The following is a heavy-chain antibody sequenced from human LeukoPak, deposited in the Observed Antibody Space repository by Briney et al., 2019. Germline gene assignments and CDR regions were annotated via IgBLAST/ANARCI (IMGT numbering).Heavy chain of an antibody. J-gene: IGHJ4*02. Sequence: PSETLSLTCTVSGYSISSGYYWGWIRQPPGKGLEWIGEINHSGSTNYNPSLKSRVTISVDTSKNQFSLKLSSVTAADTAVYYCARRRSSGWYDYWGQGTLVTVSS. V-gene: IGHV4-38-2*02. CDR3: ARRRSSGWYDY. CDR1: GYSISSGYY. CDR2: INHSGST. D-gene: IGHD6-19*01.